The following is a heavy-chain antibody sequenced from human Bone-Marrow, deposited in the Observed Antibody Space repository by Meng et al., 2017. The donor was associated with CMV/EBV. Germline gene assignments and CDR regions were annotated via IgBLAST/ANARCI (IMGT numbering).Heavy chain of an antibody. CDR3: ARGTYDFWSGYGYYYYYGMDV. CDR2: ISAYNGNT. Sequence: ASVKVSCKASGYTFTSYGISWVRQAPGQGLGWMGWISAYNGNTNYAQKLQGRVTMTTDTSTSTAYMELRSLRSDDTAVYYCARGTYDFWSGYGYYYYYGMDVWGQGTTVTVSS. CDR1: GYTFTSYG. D-gene: IGHD3-3*01. J-gene: IGHJ6*02. V-gene: IGHV1-18*01.